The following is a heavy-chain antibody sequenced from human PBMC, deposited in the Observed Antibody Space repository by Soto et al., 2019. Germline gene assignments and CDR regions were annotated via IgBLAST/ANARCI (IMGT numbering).Heavy chain of an antibody. CDR1: GGTFSSYT. CDR3: VRVFQVTHDAFDI. V-gene: IGHV1-69*02. D-gene: IGHD2-21*02. J-gene: IGHJ3*02. Sequence: GASVKVSCKASGGTFSSYTISWVRQAPGQGLEWMGRIIPILGIANYAQKFQGRVTITADKSTSTAYMELSSLRSEDTAVYYCVRVFQVTHDAFDIWGQGTMVTVSS. CDR2: IIPILGIA.